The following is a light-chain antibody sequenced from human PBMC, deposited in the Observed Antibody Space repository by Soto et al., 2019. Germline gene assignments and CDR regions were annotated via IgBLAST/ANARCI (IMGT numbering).Light chain of an antibody. Sequence: IQITRDPSPLSASVADRFTITCRTSQSISTWLAWYQQKPGKAPKLLIYKASSLESEVPSRFSGTGSETEFTLTISSLQPDDFATYYCQQYKTYWTFGQGTKVDIK. CDR2: KAS. V-gene: IGKV1-5*03. CDR3: QQYKTYWT. CDR1: QSISTW. J-gene: IGKJ1*01.